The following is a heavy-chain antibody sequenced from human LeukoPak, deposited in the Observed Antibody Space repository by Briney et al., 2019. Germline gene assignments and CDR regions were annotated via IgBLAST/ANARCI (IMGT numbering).Heavy chain of an antibody. V-gene: IGHV3-33*08. Sequence: GGSLRLSCAASGFTFSSYSMHWVRQAPGKGLEWVAVIWYDGSNKYYADSVKGRFTISRDNSKNTLYLQMNSLRAEDTAVYYCARDHLLGYCSSTSCPPAYYGMDVWGQGTTVTVSS. CDR2: IWYDGSNK. CDR1: GFTFSSYS. CDR3: ARDHLLGYCSSTSCPPAYYGMDV. J-gene: IGHJ6*02. D-gene: IGHD2-2*01.